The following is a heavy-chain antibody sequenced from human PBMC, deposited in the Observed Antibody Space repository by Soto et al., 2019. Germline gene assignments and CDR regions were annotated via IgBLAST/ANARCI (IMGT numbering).Heavy chain of an antibody. J-gene: IGHJ6*02. Sequence: QVQVVQSGDEVKKPGASVKVSCKASGYTFTNYGFSWARQAPGQGLEWMGWISGYNGNTKYAEKFQGRVTMTTDTSTSTAHMELSSLRSDDTDVYYCARAGQAPYHYYGMDVWGQGTAVTVSS. D-gene: IGHD3-10*01. CDR2: ISGYNGNT. V-gene: IGHV1-18*01. CDR3: ARAGQAPYHYYGMDV. CDR1: GYTFTNYG.